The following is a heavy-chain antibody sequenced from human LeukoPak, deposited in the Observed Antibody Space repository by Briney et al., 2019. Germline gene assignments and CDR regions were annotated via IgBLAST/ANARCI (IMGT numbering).Heavy chain of an antibody. CDR3: ARGADSSGYYSIFYFDY. V-gene: IGHV4-59*01. Sequence: SETLSLTCTVSGGSTSSYYWNWIRQPPGKGLEWIGYIYYSGSTNYNPSLKSRVTISVDTSKNQFSLKLSSVTAADTAVYYCARGADSSGYYSIFYFDYWGQGTLVTVSS. J-gene: IGHJ4*02. CDR2: IYYSGST. D-gene: IGHD3-22*01. CDR1: GGSTSSYY.